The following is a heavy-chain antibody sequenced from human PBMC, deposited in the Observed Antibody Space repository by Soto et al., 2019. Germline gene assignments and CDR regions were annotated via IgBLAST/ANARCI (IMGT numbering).Heavy chain of an antibody. D-gene: IGHD2-15*01. CDR3: ARTKCSGGSCYSWSIDY. Sequence: LSLTFTVSGGSITTGGYYWSWIRQLPGKGLEWIGHRYYSESTYYNPSLKSRVSISLDTSKNQFSLKLSFVTAADTAMYYCARTKCSGGSCYSWSIDYWGQGTRVTVSS. J-gene: IGHJ4*02. V-gene: IGHV4-31*03. CDR1: GGSITTGGYY. CDR2: RYYSEST.